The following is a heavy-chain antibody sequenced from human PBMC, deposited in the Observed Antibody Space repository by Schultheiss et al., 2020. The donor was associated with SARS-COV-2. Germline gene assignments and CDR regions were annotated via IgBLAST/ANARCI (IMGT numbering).Heavy chain of an antibody. CDR2: ISGSGDRT. D-gene: IGHD1-26*01. CDR1: GFTFSNYA. J-gene: IGHJ4*02. Sequence: GGSLRLSCAASGFTFSNYAMSWVRQAPGRGLEWVSVISGSGDRTYYADSVKGRFTISRDNSKSTLYLQMNSLRAEDTAVYYCAKYSWDSGSLIDYWGQGTLVTVSS. V-gene: IGHV3-23*01. CDR3: AKYSWDSGSLIDY.